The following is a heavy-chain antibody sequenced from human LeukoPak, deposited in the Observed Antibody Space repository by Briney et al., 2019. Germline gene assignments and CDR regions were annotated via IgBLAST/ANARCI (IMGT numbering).Heavy chain of an antibody. CDR2: IYYSGST. CDR1: GGSISSYY. J-gene: IGHJ3*02. V-gene: IGHV4-59*01. Sequence: PSETLSLTCTVSGGSISSYYWSWIRQPPGKGLEWIGYIYYSGSTNYNPSLKSRVTISVDTFKNQFSLKLSSVTAADTAVYYCASYKAAPDAFDIWGQGTMVTVSS. CDR3: ASYKAAPDAFDI. D-gene: IGHD6-6*01.